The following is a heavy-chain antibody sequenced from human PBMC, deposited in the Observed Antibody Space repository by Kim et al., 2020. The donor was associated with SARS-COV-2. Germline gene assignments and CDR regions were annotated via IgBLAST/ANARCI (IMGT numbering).Heavy chain of an antibody. D-gene: IGHD3-10*01. CDR3: AREARGFGVVDC. J-gene: IGHJ4*02. V-gene: IGHV4-30-2*01. Sequence: YYNPSLKSRVTISVNRSKNQFSRKLSSVTAADTAVYYCAREARGFGVVDCWGQGTLVTVSS.